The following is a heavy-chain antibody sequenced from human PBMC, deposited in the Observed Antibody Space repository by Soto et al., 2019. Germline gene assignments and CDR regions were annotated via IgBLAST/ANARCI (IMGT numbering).Heavy chain of an antibody. V-gene: IGHV3-30*18. D-gene: IGHD2-2*01. J-gene: IGHJ4*02. Sequence: QVQLVESGGGVVQPGRSLRLSCAASGFTFSSYGMHWVRQAPGKGLEWVAVISYDGSNKYYADSVKGRFTISRDNSKNTPYLQMNSLRAEDTAVYYCAKEPVESRIVVVPAAIYFDYWGQGTLVTVSS. CDR2: ISYDGSNK. CDR3: AKEPVESRIVVVPAAIYFDY. CDR1: GFTFSSYG.